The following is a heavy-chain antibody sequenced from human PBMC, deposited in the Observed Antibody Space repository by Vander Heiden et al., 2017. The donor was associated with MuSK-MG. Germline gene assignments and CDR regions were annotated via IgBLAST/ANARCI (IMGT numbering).Heavy chain of an antibody. CDR3: ARDRGDSSGYYYFDY. CDR1: GFTFTTYS. Sequence: EVQLVESGGGLVQPGGSLRLSCAASGFTFTTYSMNWVRQAPGKGLEWVSYISSTSTIYYADSVKGRFTISRDNGKNSLYMQMNRLRAEDTAVYYCARDRGDSSGYYYFDYWGQGTLVTVSS. CDR2: ISSTSTI. D-gene: IGHD3-22*01. V-gene: IGHV3-48*01. J-gene: IGHJ4*02.